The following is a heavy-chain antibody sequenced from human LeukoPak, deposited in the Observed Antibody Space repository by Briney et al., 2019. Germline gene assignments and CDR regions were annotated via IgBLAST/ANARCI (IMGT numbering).Heavy chain of an antibody. CDR1: GGSISTYY. CDR3: ARHRAYSYSSPFDI. D-gene: IGHD6-6*01. Sequence: PSETLSLTCTVSGGSISTYYWSWVRQPPGKGLEWIGYIYYTGDTRSNPSLKSRVTIFVDPSKNQFSLRLSSVTAADTAAYYCARHRAYSYSSPFDIWGQGTMVTVSS. CDR2: IYYTGDT. J-gene: IGHJ3*02. V-gene: IGHV4-59*08.